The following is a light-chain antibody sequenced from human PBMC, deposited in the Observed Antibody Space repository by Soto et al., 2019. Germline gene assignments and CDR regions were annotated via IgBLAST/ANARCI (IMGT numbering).Light chain of an antibody. J-gene: IGKJ5*01. Sequence: EIQMTQSPSSPSAFVGDRSNIPFRGSPSVSRYLNWYQHKPGKAPKLLINAASNLRSGVPSRFSGTGSGTDFTLTIDGLQPEDFAVYYCQQSYITPPITFGQGTRLEIK. V-gene: IGKV1-39*01. CDR3: QQSYITPPIT. CDR2: AAS. CDR1: PSVSRY.